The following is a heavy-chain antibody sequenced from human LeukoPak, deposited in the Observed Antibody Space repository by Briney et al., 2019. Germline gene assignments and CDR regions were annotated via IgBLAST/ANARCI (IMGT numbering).Heavy chain of an antibody. V-gene: IGHV5-51*01. CDR1: GYSFTSYR. J-gene: IGHJ2*01. Sequence: GESLKISCKGSGYSFTSYRIGWVRQMPGKGLEWMGIIHPSDSDSRYGPSFRGQVTISADKSLSTAYLQWSSLKASDTAMYYCARGASGSFSYFDFWGRGTLVTVSS. CDR2: IHPSDSDS. D-gene: IGHD1-26*01. CDR3: ARGASGSFSYFDF.